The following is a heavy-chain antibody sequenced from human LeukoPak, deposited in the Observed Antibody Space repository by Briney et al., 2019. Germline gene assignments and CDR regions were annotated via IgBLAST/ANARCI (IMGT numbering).Heavy chain of an antibody. CDR3: AKDRPNCYGTNGHYYRRDGDC. J-gene: IGHJ4*02. CDR2: TSSSDETT. CDR1: GFTFSSYA. V-gene: IGHV3-23*01. D-gene: IGHD3-22*01. Sequence: PAGSLRLSCVASGFTFSSYAMSWLRHAAGKGLEWVSSTSSSDETTYYTDSGKGRFTISRDNSRNTLYLQMNSLRGEDTAVYYCAKDRPNCYGTNGHYYRRDGDCWGQGTLVTVSS.